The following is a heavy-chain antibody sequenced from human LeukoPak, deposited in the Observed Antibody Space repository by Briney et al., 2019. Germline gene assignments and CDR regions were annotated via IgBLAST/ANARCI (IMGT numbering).Heavy chain of an antibody. Sequence: GGTLSLSCAASGLMISSYCMTWVRQAPGKGLEWVANIKEGGREKYYVDSVKVRFTIDRANDTTSMYLQMKTLRAEDMYVYYCARELKALWRDYFDFWGQGILVTVSS. CDR1: GLMISSYC. CDR3: ARELKALWRDYFDF. D-gene: IGHD2/OR15-2a*01. V-gene: IGHV3-7*01. CDR2: IKEGGREK. J-gene: IGHJ4*02.